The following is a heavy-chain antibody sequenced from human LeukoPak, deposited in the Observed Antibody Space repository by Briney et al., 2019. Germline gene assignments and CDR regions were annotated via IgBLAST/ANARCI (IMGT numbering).Heavy chain of an antibody. Sequence: PSETLSLTCTVSGDSISSGDYYWGWFRQPTGKGLEWIGSIYYSGITYYNPSLKSRVTISVDTSKNHFSLNLTSVTAADTAVYYCAREINSPTTVTTETQFDPWGQGTLVTVSS. CDR3: AREINSPTTVTTETQFDP. CDR1: GDSISSGDYY. V-gene: IGHV4-39*07. D-gene: IGHD4-17*01. CDR2: IYYSGIT. J-gene: IGHJ5*02.